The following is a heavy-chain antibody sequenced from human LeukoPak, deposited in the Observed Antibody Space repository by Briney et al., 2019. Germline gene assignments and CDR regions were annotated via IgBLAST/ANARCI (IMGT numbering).Heavy chain of an antibody. CDR1: GYSISSGYY. J-gene: IGHJ1*01. Sequence: KPSETLSLTCSVSGYSISSGYYWGWIRQPPGKGLEWIGNIYHSGSTYYNPSLKSRVTISVDKSKNQFSLNLSSVTATDTAVYYCARADYGDYDLRPEYFRHWGQGTLVTVSS. CDR3: ARADYGDYDLRPEYFRH. D-gene: IGHD4-17*01. V-gene: IGHV4-38-2*02. CDR2: IYHSGST.